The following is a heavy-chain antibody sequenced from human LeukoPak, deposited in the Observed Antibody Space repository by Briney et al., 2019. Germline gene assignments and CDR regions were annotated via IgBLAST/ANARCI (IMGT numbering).Heavy chain of an antibody. J-gene: IGHJ4*02. Sequence: ASVKVSCKASGYTFINYAIHWVRQAPGQRLEWMGWINAYNGDTEYSQKLQGRVTITKDTSTSTAYKELRSLRSDDTAVYYCARDSQQQLDRVDYWGQGTLVTVSS. CDR1: GYTFINYA. V-gene: IGHV1-3*01. CDR3: ARDSQQQLDRVDY. CDR2: INAYNGDT. D-gene: IGHD6-13*01.